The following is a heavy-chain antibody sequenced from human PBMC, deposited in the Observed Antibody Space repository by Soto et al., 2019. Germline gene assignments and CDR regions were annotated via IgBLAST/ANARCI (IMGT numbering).Heavy chain of an antibody. CDR1: GFSFGTYW. CDR2: IKADGSET. CDR3: AKGGHIDF. J-gene: IGHJ4*02. V-gene: IGHV3-7*03. Sequence: PGGSLRLSCVASGFSFGTYWMSWVRQVPGTGLEWVANIKADGSETHYVDSVRGRFTISRDNAKTSLYLQVNSLRAEDTAVYYCAKGGHIDFCGQGTLVTVSS. D-gene: IGHD3-16*01.